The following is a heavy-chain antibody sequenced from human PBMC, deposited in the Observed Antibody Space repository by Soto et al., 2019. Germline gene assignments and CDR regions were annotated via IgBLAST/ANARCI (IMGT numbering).Heavy chain of an antibody. J-gene: IGHJ4*02. V-gene: IGHV4-34*01. CDR2: INRSGST. Sequence: SETLSLTCAVYGGSFSGYYWSWIRQPPGKGLEWIGEINRSGSTNYNPSLKSRVTISVDTSKNQFSLKLSSVTAADTAVYYCARGRGLLWFGDPPAYFDYWGQGTLVTVSS. CDR3: ARGRGLLWFGDPPAYFDY. CDR1: GGSFSGYY. D-gene: IGHD3-10*01.